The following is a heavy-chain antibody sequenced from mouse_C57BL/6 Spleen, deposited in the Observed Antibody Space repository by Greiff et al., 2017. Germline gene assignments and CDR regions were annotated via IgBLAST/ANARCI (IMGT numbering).Heavy chain of an antibody. V-gene: IGHV1-80*01. Sequence: QVHVKQSGAELVKPGASVKISCKASGYAFSSYWMNWVKQRPGKGLEWIGQIYPGDGDTNYNGKFKGKATLTADKSSSTAYMQVSSLASADSAVYFCARYWLLRGAMDYWGQGTSVTVSS. J-gene: IGHJ4*01. CDR1: GYAFSSYW. CDR2: IYPGDGDT. CDR3: ARYWLLRGAMDY. D-gene: IGHD2-3*01.